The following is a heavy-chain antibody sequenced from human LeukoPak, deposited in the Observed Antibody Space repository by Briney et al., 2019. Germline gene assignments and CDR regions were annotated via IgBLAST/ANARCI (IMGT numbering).Heavy chain of an antibody. Sequence: GGSLRLSCAASGFTFSSYSMNWVRQAPGKGLEWVSSINSSSSYIYYADSVKGRFTISRDNAKNSLYLQMNSLRAEDTAVYYCAREWTRYYDSSGYYRRTGAFDIWGQGTMVTVSS. D-gene: IGHD3-22*01. CDR3: AREWTRYYDSSGYYRRTGAFDI. V-gene: IGHV3-21*01. J-gene: IGHJ3*02. CDR2: INSSSSYI. CDR1: GFTFSSYS.